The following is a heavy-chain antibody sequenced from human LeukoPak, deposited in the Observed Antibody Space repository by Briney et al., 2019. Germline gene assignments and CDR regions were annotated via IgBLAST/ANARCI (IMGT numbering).Heavy chain of an antibody. V-gene: IGHV1-8*01. D-gene: IGHD1-26*01. J-gene: IGHJ4*02. CDR3: ASIGSYSLGTFDY. CDR2: MNPNSGNT. CDR1: GYTFTSYD. Sequence: ASVKVSCKASGYTFTSYDINWVRQATGQGLEWMGWMNPNSGNTGYAQKFQGRVTMTRNTSISTAYMELSSLRSEDTAVYYCASIGSYSLGTFDYWGQGTLVTVSS.